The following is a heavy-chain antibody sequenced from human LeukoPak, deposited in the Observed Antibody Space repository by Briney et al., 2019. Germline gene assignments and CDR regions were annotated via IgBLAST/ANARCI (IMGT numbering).Heavy chain of an antibody. Sequence: GGSLRLSCAASGFTFNSYGMHWVRQAPGEGLEWLAVISNDGYNKYYTDSVKGRFTISRDNSKNTLYLQMNSLRAEDTAVYYCTRVRYGLGAYYKGAMDVWGQGTTVTVSS. V-gene: IGHV3-30*03. D-gene: IGHD3-10*01. CDR2: ISNDGYNK. J-gene: IGHJ6*02. CDR3: TRVRYGLGAYYKGAMDV. CDR1: GFTFNSYG.